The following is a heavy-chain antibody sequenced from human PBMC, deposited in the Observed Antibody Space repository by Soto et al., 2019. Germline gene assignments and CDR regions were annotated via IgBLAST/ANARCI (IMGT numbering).Heavy chain of an antibody. CDR1: GGYISSGGYY. CDR2: IYYSGIT. V-gene: IGHV4-31*03. J-gene: IGHJ6*02. Sequence: QVQLQESGPGLAKPLQTLSLTCTVSGGYISSGGYYWSWIRQHPGKGLEWIEYIYYSGITYYNPSLRSRVNISVDTSMSRCSLKLSSVTAADTAVYYWARAHYYNYGMDVWGQGTTVTVPS. CDR3: ARAHYYNYGMDV.